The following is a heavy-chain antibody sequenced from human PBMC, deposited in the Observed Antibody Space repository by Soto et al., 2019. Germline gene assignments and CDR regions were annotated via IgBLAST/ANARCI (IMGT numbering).Heavy chain of an antibody. CDR3: ESKIGAYYYDSSGPPEDAFDI. J-gene: IGHJ3*02. CDR1: GYSFTSYW. V-gene: IGHV5-51*01. CDR2: IYPGDSDT. D-gene: IGHD3-22*01. Sequence: PGESLKISCNGSGYSFTSYWIGWVRQMPGKGLEWMGIIYPGDSDTRYSPSFQGQVTISADKSISTAYLQWSRLKASDTAMYYCESKIGAYYYDSSGPPEDAFDIWGQGTMVSV.